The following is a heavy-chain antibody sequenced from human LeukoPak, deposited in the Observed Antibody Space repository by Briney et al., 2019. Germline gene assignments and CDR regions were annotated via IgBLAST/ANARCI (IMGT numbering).Heavy chain of an antibody. CDR1: GGSISSSSYY. Sequence: SETLSLTCTVSGGSISSSSYYWGWIRQPPGKGLEWIGSIYYSGSTYYNPSLKSRVTISVGTSKNQFSLKLSSVTAADTAVYYCARYYGSGTLADYWGQGTLVTVSS. D-gene: IGHD3-10*01. J-gene: IGHJ4*02. CDR3: ARYYGSGTLADY. CDR2: IYYSGST. V-gene: IGHV4-39*01.